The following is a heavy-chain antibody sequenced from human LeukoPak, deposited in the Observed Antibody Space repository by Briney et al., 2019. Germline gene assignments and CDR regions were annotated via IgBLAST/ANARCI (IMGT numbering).Heavy chain of an antibody. CDR3: TRGDYGAGYFQH. J-gene: IGHJ1*01. Sequence: GRSLRLSCTASGFTFGDYAMSWVRQAPGKGLEWVGFIRRKVYSGTTEYAASVKGRFTTSRDDSKSIAYLQMNSLKTEDTAAYYCTRGDYGAGYFQHWGQGTLVTVSS. CDR1: GFTFGDYA. D-gene: IGHD4-17*01. V-gene: IGHV3-49*04. CDR2: IRRKVYSGTT.